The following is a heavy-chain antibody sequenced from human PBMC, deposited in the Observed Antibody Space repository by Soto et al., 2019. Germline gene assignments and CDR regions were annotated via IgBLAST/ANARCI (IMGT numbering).Heavy chain of an antibody. V-gene: IGHV3-48*01. Sequence: SVKGRFTISRDNAKNSLYLQMNSLRAEDTAVYYCARGGMGATADDYWGQGSLVTVSS. J-gene: IGHJ4*02. D-gene: IGHD1-26*01. CDR3: ARGGMGATADDY.